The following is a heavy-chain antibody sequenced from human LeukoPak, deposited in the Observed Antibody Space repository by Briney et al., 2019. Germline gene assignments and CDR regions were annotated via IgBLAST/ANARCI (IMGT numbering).Heavy chain of an antibody. CDR3: ARVGGIAAAGTPYYYYYMDV. CDR2: IYYSGST. D-gene: IGHD6-13*01. Sequence: PSETLSLTCTVSGGSISSHYWSWIRQPPGKGLEWIGYIYYSGSTNYNPSLKSRVTISVDTSKNQFSLKLSSVTAEDTAVYYCARVGGIAAAGTPYYYYYMDVWGKGTTVTVSS. J-gene: IGHJ6*03. V-gene: IGHV4-59*11. CDR1: GGSISSHY.